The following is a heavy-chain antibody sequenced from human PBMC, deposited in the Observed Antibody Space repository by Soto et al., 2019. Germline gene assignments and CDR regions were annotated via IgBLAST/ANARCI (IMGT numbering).Heavy chain of an antibody. J-gene: IGHJ4*02. CDR1: GYTFTSYG. Sequence: ASVKVSCKASGYTFTSYGISWVRQAPGQGLEWMGWISAYNGNTNYAQKLQGRVTMTTDTSTSTAYMELRSLRSDDTAVYYCARVGGKLWFGELLTTIYFDYWGQGTLVTVSS. CDR2: ISAYNGNT. D-gene: IGHD3-10*01. CDR3: ARVGGKLWFGELLTTIYFDY. V-gene: IGHV1-18*01.